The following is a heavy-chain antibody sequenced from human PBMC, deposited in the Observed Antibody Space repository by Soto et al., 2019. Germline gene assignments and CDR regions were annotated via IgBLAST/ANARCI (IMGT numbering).Heavy chain of an antibody. CDR1: GGSISSSSYY. CDR3: ARQVRDYDSSGYYPYYLDY. J-gene: IGHJ4*02. Sequence: SETLSLTCTVSGGSISSSSYYWGWIRQPPGKGLEWIGIIYYYGNTYYNPSLKSRVTMSVDTSKNQFSLKLSSVTAADTAVYYCARQVRDYDSSGYYPYYLDYWGQGTPVTVSS. D-gene: IGHD3-22*01. V-gene: IGHV4-39*01. CDR2: IYYYGNT.